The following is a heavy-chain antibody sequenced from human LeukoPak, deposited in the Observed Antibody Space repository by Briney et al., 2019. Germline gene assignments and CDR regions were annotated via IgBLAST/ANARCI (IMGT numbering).Heavy chain of an antibody. V-gene: IGHV3-48*03. CDR1: GFTFSRYE. D-gene: IGHD3-10*01. CDR3: ARGSGDRNFFDY. Sequence: GGSLRLSCATSGFTFSRYEMNWVRQAPGKGLEWISYINKDGIRIYYADSVKGRFTISRDNAKNSLYLQMNSLRAEDTAVYFCARGSGDRNFFDYWGQGTLVTVSS. CDR2: INKDGIRI. J-gene: IGHJ4*02.